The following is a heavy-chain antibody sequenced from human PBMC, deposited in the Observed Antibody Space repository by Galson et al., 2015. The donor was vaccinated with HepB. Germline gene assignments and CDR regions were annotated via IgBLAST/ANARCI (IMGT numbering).Heavy chain of an antibody. CDR1: GGTFSTHT. Sequence: SVKVSCKASGGTFSTHTITWVRQAPGQGLEWIGGIIPILGMANYAQGFQGRVTITADKPTTTAYMELRSLTSEDTAVYYCARAESSAFTGGRYWGQGTLVTVSS. J-gene: IGHJ4*02. CDR2: IIPILGMA. V-gene: IGHV1-69*10. CDR3: ARAESSAFTGGRY. D-gene: IGHD6-6*01.